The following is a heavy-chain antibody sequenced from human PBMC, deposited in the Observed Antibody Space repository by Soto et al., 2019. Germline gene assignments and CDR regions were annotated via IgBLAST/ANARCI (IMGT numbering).Heavy chain of an antibody. CDR2: TYYRSKWYI. J-gene: IGHJ4*02. V-gene: IGHV6-1*01. CDR1: GDTVSSKSAA. D-gene: IGHD3-3*01. CDR3: ARATDYYDFWSGRN. Sequence: SQTLSLTCAISGDTVSSKSAAWNWIRQSPSRGLEWLGRTYYRSKWYIDYAESVKSRITINPDTSKNQVSLQLNSVTPEDTAVYYCARATDYYDFWSGRNWGQGTLVTVSS.